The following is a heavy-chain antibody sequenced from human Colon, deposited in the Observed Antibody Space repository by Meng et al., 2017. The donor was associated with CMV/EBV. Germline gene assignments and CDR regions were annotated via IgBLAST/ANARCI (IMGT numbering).Heavy chain of an antibody. V-gene: IGHV1-2*02. Sequence: PGYYMHWGRHAPGQGLEWMGWLHPNGGGTHYAQKFQGRVTMTRDTSISTAYMELSRLRYDDTAVYYCARVRYCSSTSCYTGEYFQHWGQGTLVTVSS. CDR1: PGYY. CDR3: ARVRYCSSTSCYTGEYFQH. CDR2: LHPNGGGT. D-gene: IGHD2-2*02. J-gene: IGHJ1*01.